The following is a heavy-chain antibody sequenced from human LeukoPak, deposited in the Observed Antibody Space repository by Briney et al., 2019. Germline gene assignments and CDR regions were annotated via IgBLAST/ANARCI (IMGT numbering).Heavy chain of an antibody. CDR2: IYTSGST. J-gene: IGHJ4*02. D-gene: IGHD2-2*01. CDR1: GGSISSYY. CDR3: ARDQGALRYCSSTSCYGSFDY. Sequence: SETLSLTCTVSGGSISSYYWSWIRQPAGKGLEWIGRIYTSGSTNYNPSLKSRVTMSVDTSKNQFSLKLSSVTAADTAVYYCARDQGALRYCSSTSCYGSFDYWGQGTLVTVSS. V-gene: IGHV4-4*07.